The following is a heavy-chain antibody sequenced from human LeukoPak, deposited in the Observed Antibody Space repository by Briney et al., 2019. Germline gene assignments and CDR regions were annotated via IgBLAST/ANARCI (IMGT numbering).Heavy chain of an antibody. CDR3: AKSSGDYFFDY. V-gene: IGHV1-8*01. CDR2: MNPNSSNA. CDR1: GYNFNNHD. D-gene: IGHD3-22*01. J-gene: IGHJ4*02. Sequence: ASVKVSCKASGYNFNNHDINWVRQATGQGLEWLGRMNPNSSNAAYAQKLQGRVTMTWDSSTNTAYLEVIALRSDDTAVYYCAKSSGDYFFDYWGQGTLVTVSS.